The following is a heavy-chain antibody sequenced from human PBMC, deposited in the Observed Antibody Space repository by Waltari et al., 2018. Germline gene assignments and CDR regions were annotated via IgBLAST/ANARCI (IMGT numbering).Heavy chain of an antibody. CDR2: LYPGDSDI. V-gene: IGHV5-51*01. Sequence: EVQLVQSGAEVKKPGESLKISCKVSGLTFTKNWIAWVRQMPGKGLEWVGMLYPGDSDIRYIPSLQGQVTISVDESINTAFLQWTSLKASDTAIYFCARQTAAVDPFDYWGQGTLVTVSS. J-gene: IGHJ4*02. D-gene: IGHD2-15*01. CDR1: GLTFTKNW. CDR3: ARQTAAVDPFDY.